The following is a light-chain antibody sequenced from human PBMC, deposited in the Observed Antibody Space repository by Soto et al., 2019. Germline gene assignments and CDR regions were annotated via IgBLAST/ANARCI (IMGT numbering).Light chain of an antibody. CDR1: HTISNY. CDR2: GAS. V-gene: IGKV1-39*01. J-gene: IGKJ2*01. CDR3: QQSYGTPDT. Sequence: DIQMTQSPSSLSASVGDRVTITCRASHTISNYLNWYQQKPGKAPKLLIYGASSLQSGVPSRFSDSGSRTDFSLTISSLQPEDFATYYCQQSYGTPDTFGQGTKLEIK.